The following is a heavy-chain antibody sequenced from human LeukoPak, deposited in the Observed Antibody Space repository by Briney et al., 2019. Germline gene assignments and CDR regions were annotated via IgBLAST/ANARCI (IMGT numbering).Heavy chain of an antibody. Sequence: PGGSLRLSCAASGFTFDDYAMHWVRQAPGKGLEWVSGISWNSGSIGYADSVKGRFTISRDNAKNSLYLQMNSLRAEDTAVYYCARALEGYRYYFDYWGQGTLVTVSS. V-gene: IGHV3-9*01. CDR3: ARALEGYRYYFDY. J-gene: IGHJ4*02. CDR2: ISWNSGSI. D-gene: IGHD5-18*01. CDR1: GFTFDDYA.